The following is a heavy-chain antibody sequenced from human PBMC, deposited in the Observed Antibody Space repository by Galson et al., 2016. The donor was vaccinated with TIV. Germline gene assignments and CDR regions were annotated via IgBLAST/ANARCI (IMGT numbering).Heavy chain of an antibody. CDR3: ARDGRTSIFGLPFYSPTFDY. V-gene: IGHV4-39*07. Sequence: ETLSLTCTVSGDSISSSSFYWGWIRQPPGKGLEWIGSIYYGGSTYYNPSLKSRVTISVDTSKNQFSLKLRSVTAADTAVYYCARDGRTSIFGLPFYSPTFDYWGQGTLVTVSS. CDR1: GDSISSSSFY. D-gene: IGHD3/OR15-3a*01. J-gene: IGHJ4*02. CDR2: IYYGGST.